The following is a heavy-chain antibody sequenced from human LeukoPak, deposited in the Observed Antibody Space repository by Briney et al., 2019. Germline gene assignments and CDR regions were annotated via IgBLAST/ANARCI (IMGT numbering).Heavy chain of an antibody. J-gene: IGHJ4*02. D-gene: IGHD1-26*01. CDR1: GFTFSNYW. CDR3: AKVDVVGATGGFDY. V-gene: IGHV3-7*01. CDR2: INLDGRQR. Sequence: GGSLRLSCVVSGFTFSNYWMSWVRQAPGKGLEWVANINLDGRQRFYVDSVKGRFTISRDNSKNTLYLQMNSLRAEDTAVYYCAKVDVVGATGGFDYWGQGTLVTVSS.